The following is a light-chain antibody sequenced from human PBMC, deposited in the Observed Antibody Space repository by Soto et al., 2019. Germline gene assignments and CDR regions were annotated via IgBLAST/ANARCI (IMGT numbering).Light chain of an antibody. J-gene: IGKJ1*01. V-gene: IGKV3-20*01. Sequence: EIVLTQSPGTLSLSPGERATLSCRASQTVDTNYLAWYQQIPGQALRLLIYGASTRATGIPDRFSGSGSGTDFTLTISRLDPEDSAVYYCQQYATSPWTFGQGTKVEIK. CDR2: GAS. CDR3: QQYATSPWT. CDR1: QTVDTNY.